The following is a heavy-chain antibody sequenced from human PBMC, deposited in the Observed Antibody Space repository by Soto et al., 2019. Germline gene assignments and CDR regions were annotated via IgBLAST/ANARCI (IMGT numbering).Heavy chain of an antibody. D-gene: IGHD3-10*01. CDR1: GFTFISYG. CDR3: AKDKEELWFGEHEVFDY. V-gene: IGHV3-30*18. J-gene: IGHJ4*02. CDR2: ISYDGSNK. Sequence: GGSLRLSCAASGFTFISYGMHWVRQAPCKGLEWVAVISYDGSNKYYADSVKGRFTISRDNSKNTLYLQMNSLRAEDTAVYYCAKDKEELWFGEHEVFDYWGQGTLVTVSS.